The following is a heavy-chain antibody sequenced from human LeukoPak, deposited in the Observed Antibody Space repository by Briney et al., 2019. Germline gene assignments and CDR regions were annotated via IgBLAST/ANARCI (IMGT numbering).Heavy chain of an antibody. CDR2: ISAYNGNT. CDR3: ARDSNTYYDFWSGYYNGMDV. CDR1: GYTFTSYG. J-gene: IGHJ6*02. Sequence: ASVKVSCKASGYTFTSYGISWVRQAPGQGLEWMGWISAYNGNTNYAQKLQGRVTMTTDTSTSTAYMELRSLRSDDTAVYYRARDSNTYYDFWSGYYNGMDVWGQGTTVTVSS. D-gene: IGHD3-3*01. V-gene: IGHV1-18*01.